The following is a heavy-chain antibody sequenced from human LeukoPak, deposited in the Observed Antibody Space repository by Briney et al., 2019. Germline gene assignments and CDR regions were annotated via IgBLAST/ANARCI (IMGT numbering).Heavy chain of an antibody. CDR1: GFTFSSYA. CDR2: ISGSGGST. CDR3: AKDRAGSGSYLLVHMKKNWFDP. Sequence: GGSLRLSCAASGFTFSSYAMSWVRQAPGKGLEWVSAISGSGGSTYYADSVKGRFTISRDNSKNTLYPQMNSLRAEDTAVYYCAKDRAGSGSYLLVHMKKNWFDPWGQGTLVTVSS. D-gene: IGHD1-26*01. V-gene: IGHV3-23*01. J-gene: IGHJ5*02.